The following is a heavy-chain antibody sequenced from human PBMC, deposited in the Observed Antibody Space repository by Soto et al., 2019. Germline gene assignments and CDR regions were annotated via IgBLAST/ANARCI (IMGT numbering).Heavy chain of an antibody. CDR2: IIETGGIT. CDR1: GLTFINDA. J-gene: IGHJ1*01. V-gene: IGHV3-23*01. CDR3: AKSPIKKMAARRDLGMFAF. Sequence: EESLRLSCTASGLTFINDAMSWVLQAPGKGLEWVSSIIETGGITNYADSVKGRFTISRDNSKNTLYLHMSSLRAEDTAVYFCAKSPIKKMAARRDLGMFAFRGQGNPVPVYS. D-gene: IGHD6-6*01.